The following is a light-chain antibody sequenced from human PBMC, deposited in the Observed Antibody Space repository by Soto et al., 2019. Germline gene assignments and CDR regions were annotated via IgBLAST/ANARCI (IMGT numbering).Light chain of an antibody. J-gene: IGLJ2*01. Sequence: SSELTQPLSVSVALGQTARITCGRNNIGSKNVHWYQQRPGQAPVLVIYRDTNRPSGIPERFSGSNSGNTATLTISRAQAGDEADYYCQVWDSSTAVVFGGGTKLTVL. CDR1: NIGSKN. V-gene: IGLV3-9*01. CDR3: QVWDSSTAVV. CDR2: RDT.